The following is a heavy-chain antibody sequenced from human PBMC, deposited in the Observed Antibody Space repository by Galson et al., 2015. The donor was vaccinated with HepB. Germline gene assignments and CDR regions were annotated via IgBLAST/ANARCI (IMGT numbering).Heavy chain of an antibody. D-gene: IGHD6-19*01. V-gene: IGHV1-58*01. J-gene: IGHJ6*02. CDR2: IVVGSGNT. CDR3: AAGPGYSSGWGYYYGMDV. Sequence: SVKVSCKASGFTFTSSAVQWVRQARGQRLEWIGWIVVGSGNTNYAQKFQERVTITRDMSTGTAYMELSSLRSEDTAVYYCAAGPGYSSGWGYYYGMDVWGQGTTVTVSS. CDR1: GFTFTSSA.